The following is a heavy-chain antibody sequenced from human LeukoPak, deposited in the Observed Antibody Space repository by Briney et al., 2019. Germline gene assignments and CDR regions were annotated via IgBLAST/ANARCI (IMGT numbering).Heavy chain of an antibody. D-gene: IGHD5-18*01. CDR3: ARDRSVLGYNYDHHVDAFEY. V-gene: IGHV1-69*04. Sequence: GASVKVSCKASGGTFSAYGVSWVRQAPGQGLEWMGRIISILGIANYAQNFQGRVTITADKSASTVYMELSGLRSDDTAIYYCARDRSVLGYNYDHHVDAFEYWGQGTLVTVSS. CDR1: GGTFSAYG. CDR2: IISILGIA. J-gene: IGHJ4*02.